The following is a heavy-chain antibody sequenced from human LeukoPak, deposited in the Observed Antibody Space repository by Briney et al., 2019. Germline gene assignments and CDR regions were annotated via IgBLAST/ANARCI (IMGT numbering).Heavy chain of an antibody. Sequence: SETLSLTCAVYGGSFSGYYWSWIRQPPGKGLEWIGEINHSGSTNYNPSLKSRVTISVDTSKNQFSLKLSSVTAADTAVYYCAWLAGSGSYYYYYGMDVWGKGTTVTVSS. D-gene: IGHD6-19*01. CDR2: INHSGST. V-gene: IGHV4-34*01. CDR3: AWLAGSGSYYYYYGMDV. J-gene: IGHJ6*04. CDR1: GGSFSGYY.